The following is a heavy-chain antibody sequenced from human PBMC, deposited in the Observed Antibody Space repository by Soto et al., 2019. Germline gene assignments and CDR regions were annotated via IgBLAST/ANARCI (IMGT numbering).Heavy chain of an antibody. Sequence: PLQTLSLTCTVSGDSTISDSYCWDWIRQPPGKGLEWIGSVYFVGNSYYNPSLKSRVSISVDASKNQYSLRLSSMTGADTGVHYCVRFYGDDVNGVKRRYFDCWGQGTLVAVSS. CDR2: VYFVGNS. V-gene: IGHV4-39*01. CDR1: GDSTISDSYC. J-gene: IGHJ4*02. D-gene: IGHD4-17*01. CDR3: VRFYGDDVNGVKRRYFDC.